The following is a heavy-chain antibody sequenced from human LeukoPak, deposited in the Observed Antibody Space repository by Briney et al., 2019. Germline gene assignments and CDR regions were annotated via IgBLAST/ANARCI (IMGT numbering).Heavy chain of an antibody. Sequence: GGSLRLSCAASGFTFSSYWMSWVRQAPGKGLEWVANIKQDGSEKYYVDSVKGRFTISRDNAKNSLYLQMNSLRAEDTAVYYCARLVVDSTGYFDYWGQGTLVTVSS. V-gene: IGHV3-7*01. J-gene: IGHJ4*02. CDR2: IKQDGSEK. D-gene: IGHD4-17*01. CDR3: ARLVVDSTGYFDY. CDR1: GFTFSSYW.